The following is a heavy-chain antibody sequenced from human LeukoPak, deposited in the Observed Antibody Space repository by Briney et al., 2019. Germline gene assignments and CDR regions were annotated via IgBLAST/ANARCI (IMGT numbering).Heavy chain of an antibody. D-gene: IGHD3/OR15-3a*01. V-gene: IGHV3-7*01. CDR2: IKEDGSEK. CDR1: GFTFSSYW. J-gene: IGHJ4*02. CDR3: ARDNWTDY. Sequence: GGSLRLSCVASGFTFSSYWMSWVRQAPGKGLEWVANIKEDGSEKYYVDSVKGRFTFSRDNAKNSLYLQMNSLRAEDTAVYYCARDNWTDYWGRGTLVTVSS.